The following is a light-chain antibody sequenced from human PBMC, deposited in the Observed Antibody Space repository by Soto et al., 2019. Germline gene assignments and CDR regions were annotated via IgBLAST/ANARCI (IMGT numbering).Light chain of an antibody. CDR3: SSYTTRSILVV. V-gene: IGLV2-14*01. CDR2: DVS. J-gene: IGLJ2*01. Sequence: QSALTQPASVSGSPGQAITISCTGTSSDVGGYKYVSWYQQHPGKAPKLMIYDVSNRPSGVSNRFSGSKSGNTASLTISGLQAEDEADYDCSSYTTRSILVVFGGGTKLTVL. CDR1: SSDVGGYKY.